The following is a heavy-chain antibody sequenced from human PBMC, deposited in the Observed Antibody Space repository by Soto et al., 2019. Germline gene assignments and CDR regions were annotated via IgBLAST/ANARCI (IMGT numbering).Heavy chain of an antibody. Sequence: PSGTLSLTCAVSGGSISSSYWWSWVRQPPGEGLEWIGEIYHSGSTNYNPSLKSRVTISVDKSKNQFSLKLSSVTAADTAVYYCARIDSRPSLLYISSWTRYFVFWYQGTLVSVST. CDR3: ARIDSRPSLLYISSWTRYFVF. CDR2: IYHSGST. CDR1: GGSISSSYW. J-gene: IGHJ4*02. V-gene: IGHV4-4*02. D-gene: IGHD6-13*01.